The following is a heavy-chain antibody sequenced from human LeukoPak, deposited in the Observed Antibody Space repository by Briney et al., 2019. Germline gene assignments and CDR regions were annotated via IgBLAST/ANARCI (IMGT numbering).Heavy chain of an antibody. CDR1: GFTFSSYA. CDR3: ASSSWSQGFDY. D-gene: IGHD6-13*01. J-gene: IGHJ4*02. CDR2: IYSGGST. Sequence: GGSLRLSCAASGFTFSSYAMSWVRQAPGKGLEWVSVIYSGGSTYYADSVKGRFTISRDNSKNTLYLQMNSLRAEDTAVYYCASSSWSQGFDYWGQGTLVTVSS. V-gene: IGHV3-53*01.